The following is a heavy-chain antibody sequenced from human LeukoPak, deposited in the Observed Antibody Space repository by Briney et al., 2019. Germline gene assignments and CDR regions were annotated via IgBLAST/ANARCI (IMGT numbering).Heavy chain of an antibody. V-gene: IGHV4-59*08. CDR1: GGSISTYY. Sequence: SETLSLTCTISGGSISTYYWSWIRQPPGKGLEWIGYIYYSGSTNYNPSLMSRLTISVDTSKNQFSLKLSSVTAADTAVYYCARLIAVAGTYRGHFDYWGQGTLVTVSS. CDR3: ARLIAVAGTYRGHFDY. J-gene: IGHJ4*02. D-gene: IGHD6-19*01. CDR2: IYYSGST.